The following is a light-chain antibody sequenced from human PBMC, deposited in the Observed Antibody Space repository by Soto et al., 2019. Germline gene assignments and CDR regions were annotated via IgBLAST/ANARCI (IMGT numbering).Light chain of an antibody. CDR3: QQYSNWPPIT. Sequence: EIVMTQSPATLSVSPGERATLSCRASQSVSSDLAWYQQKPGQAPRLLIYGASTRAIGIPARFSGSGSGTEFTLTISSLQSEDFAVYYCQQYSNWPPITFGQGTRLEIK. CDR2: GAS. J-gene: IGKJ5*01. CDR1: QSVSSD. V-gene: IGKV3-15*01.